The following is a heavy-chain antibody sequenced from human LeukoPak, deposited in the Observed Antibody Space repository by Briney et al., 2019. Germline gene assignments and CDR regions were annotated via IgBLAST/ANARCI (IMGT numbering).Heavy chain of an antibody. CDR3: PELGITMIGGV. D-gene: IGHD3-10*02. CDR2: ISSSGSTI. V-gene: IGHV3-48*03. J-gene: IGHJ6*04. CDR1: GFTFSSYQ. Sequence: GGSRRLSCSVSGFTFSSYQMNCVRQAPGKGLEWVSYISSSGSTIYYADSVKGRFTISRDNVKNSLYLQMDRLRAEDTAVYYCPELGITMIGGVWGKGTTVTISS.